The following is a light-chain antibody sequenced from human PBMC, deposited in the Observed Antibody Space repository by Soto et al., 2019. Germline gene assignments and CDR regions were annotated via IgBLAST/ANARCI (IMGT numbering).Light chain of an antibody. CDR3: QQYVSSPWA. CDR2: GAS. CDR1: QSVTNSF. V-gene: IGKV3-20*01. J-gene: IGKJ1*01. Sequence: EIVLAQSPGTLSLSPGERATLSCRASQSVTNSFLAWYQQKPGQAPRLLIYGASRRATGIPDRFTGSGSGTVFTLTISRLEPEDFAVYYCQQYVSSPWAFGQGTKVEI.